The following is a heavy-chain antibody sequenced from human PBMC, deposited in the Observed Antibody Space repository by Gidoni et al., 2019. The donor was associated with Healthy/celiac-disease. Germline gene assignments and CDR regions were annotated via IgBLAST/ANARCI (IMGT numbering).Heavy chain of an antibody. V-gene: IGHV1-69*08. J-gene: IGHJ4*02. Sequence: QVQLVQSGAEVKKPGSSVKVSCKASGGTFSSYTISWVRQAPGQGLEWMGRIIPILGIANYAQKFQGRVTITADKSTSTAYMELSSLRSEDTAVYYCARDQDYGDYGRVDYFDYWGQGTLVTVSS. CDR3: ARDQDYGDYGRVDYFDY. D-gene: IGHD4-17*01. CDR2: IIPILGIA. CDR1: GGTFSSYT.